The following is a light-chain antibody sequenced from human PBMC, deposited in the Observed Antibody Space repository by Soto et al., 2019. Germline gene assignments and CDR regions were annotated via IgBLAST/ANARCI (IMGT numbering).Light chain of an antibody. Sequence: EIVLTQSPATLSLSPGERATLSCRASQSVSRYLAWYQQKPGQAPRLLIYDASNRATGIPARFSGSGSGTDFTLTISSLQPEDFAVYYGQQRSDWPPRLTFGGGTKVEIK. J-gene: IGKJ4*01. CDR3: QQRSDWPPRLT. V-gene: IGKV3-11*01. CDR1: QSVSRY. CDR2: DAS.